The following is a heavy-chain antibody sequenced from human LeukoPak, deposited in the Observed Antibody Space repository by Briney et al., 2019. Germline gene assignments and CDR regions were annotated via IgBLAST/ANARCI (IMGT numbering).Heavy chain of an antibody. Sequence: PGGSLRLSCAASGLTFNIYSMTWVRQAPGKGLEWVSKISGNGANTYYADSVKGRFTISRDNSKNTIYLQMNSLRADDTAVYYCATVTGWYPLDFWGQGNLVTVSS. CDR1: GLTFNIYS. V-gene: IGHV3-23*01. J-gene: IGHJ4*02. CDR2: ISGNGANT. D-gene: IGHD6-19*01. CDR3: ATVTGWYPLDF.